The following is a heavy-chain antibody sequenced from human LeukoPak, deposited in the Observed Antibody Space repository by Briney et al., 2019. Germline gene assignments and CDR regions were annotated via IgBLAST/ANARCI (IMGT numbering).Heavy chain of an antibody. CDR1: GYTFTGYY. CDR2: INPNSGGT. D-gene: IGHD1-26*01. J-gene: IGHJ3*02. V-gene: IGHV1-2*02. CDR3: ARDWSGSYFAAFDI. Sequence: GASVKVSCKASGYTFTGYYMHWVRQAPGQGLEWMGWINPNSGGTNYAQKFQGRVTMARDTSISTAYMELSRLRSDDTAVYYCARDWSGSYFAAFDIWGQGTMVTVSS.